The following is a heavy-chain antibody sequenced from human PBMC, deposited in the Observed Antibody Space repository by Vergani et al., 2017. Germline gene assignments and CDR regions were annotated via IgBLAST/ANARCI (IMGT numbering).Heavy chain of an antibody. CDR3: AKGQSNYDSSGYTDY. Sequence: EVQLLESGGGLVQPGGSLRLSCAASGFTFSSYAMSWVRQAPGKGLEWVSAISGSGGSTYYADSVKGRFTIARDNSKNTLYLQMNSLRAEDTAVYYCAKGQSNYDSSGYTDYWGQGTLVTVSS. D-gene: IGHD3-22*01. V-gene: IGHV3-23*01. J-gene: IGHJ4*02. CDR2: ISGSGGST. CDR1: GFTFSSYA.